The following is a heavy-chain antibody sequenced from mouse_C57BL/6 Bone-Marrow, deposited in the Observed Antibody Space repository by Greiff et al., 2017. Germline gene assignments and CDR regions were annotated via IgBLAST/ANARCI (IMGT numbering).Heavy chain of an antibody. V-gene: IGHV1-12*01. CDR3: ARSRYYVSSLAWFAY. J-gene: IGHJ3*01. CDR1: GYTFTSYN. D-gene: IGHD1-1*01. Sequence: SGAELVRPVASVKMSCKASGYTFTSYNMHWVKQTPRQGLEWIGAIYPGNGDTSYNQKFKGKATLTVDKSSSTAYMQLSSLTSEDSAVYFCARSRYYVSSLAWFAYWGQGTLVTVSA. CDR2: IYPGNGDT.